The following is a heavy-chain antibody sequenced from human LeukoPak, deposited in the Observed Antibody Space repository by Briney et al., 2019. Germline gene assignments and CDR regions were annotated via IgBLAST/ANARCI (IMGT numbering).Heavy chain of an antibody. CDR3: ARAPPEGGDYGLIGAFDI. V-gene: IGHV1-69*06. Sequence: ASVKVSCKASGGTFSSYAISWVRQAPGQGLEWMGGIIPIFGTANYAQKFQGRVTITADKSTSTAYMELSSLRSEDTAVYYCARAPPEGGDYGLIGAFDIWGQGTMVTVSS. D-gene: IGHD4-17*01. J-gene: IGHJ3*02. CDR1: GGTFSSYA. CDR2: IIPIFGTA.